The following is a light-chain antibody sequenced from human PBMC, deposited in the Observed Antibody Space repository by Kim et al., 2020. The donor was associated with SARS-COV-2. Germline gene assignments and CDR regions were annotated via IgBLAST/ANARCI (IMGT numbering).Light chain of an antibody. CDR3: SSYTSSYTYV. Sequence: GHSLNISCTGTNSTVGVYNYVSWYQQLPGKAPKVMIYDVSKRASGVSNRFSGSKSGNTASLTIYGLKPEDEGDYYCSSYTSSYTYVFGTGTQLTVL. V-gene: IGLV2-14*03. CDR2: DVS. J-gene: IGLJ1*01. CDR1: NSTVGVYNY.